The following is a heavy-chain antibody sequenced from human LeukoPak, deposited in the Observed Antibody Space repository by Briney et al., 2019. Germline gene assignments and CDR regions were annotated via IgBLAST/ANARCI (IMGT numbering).Heavy chain of an antibody. CDR1: GGSFRNYY. D-gene: IGHD3-10*01. CDR3: ARNYGSGSYRYYFDY. V-gene: IGHV4-34*01. J-gene: IGHJ4*02. CDR2: INHSGST. Sequence: SETLSLTCGFYGGSFRNYYWSCIRQPPGKGLEWIGEINHSGSTNYNPSLKSRVTISVDTSKNQFSLKLSSVTAADTAVYYCARNYGSGSYRYYFDYWGQGTLVTVSS.